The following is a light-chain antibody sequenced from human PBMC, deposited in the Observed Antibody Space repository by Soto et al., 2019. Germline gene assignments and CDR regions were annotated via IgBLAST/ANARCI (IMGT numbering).Light chain of an antibody. V-gene: IGKV3-20*01. CDR1: QSVDRNY. Sequence: EIVLTHSPATLALSPCAGAALSRSAIQSVDRNYLAWYQHKPGQAPRLLIYGASTRATGIPDRFSGSGSGTDFTLTISRLEPEDFAVYYCHQYGLSPPYTFGPGTKVDIK. J-gene: IGKJ3*01. CDR3: HQYGLSPPYT. CDR2: GAS.